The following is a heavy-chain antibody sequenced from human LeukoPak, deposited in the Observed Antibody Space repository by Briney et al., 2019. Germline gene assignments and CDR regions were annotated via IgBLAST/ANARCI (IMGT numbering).Heavy chain of an antibody. CDR2: ISYDGSNK. V-gene: IGHV3-30-3*01. J-gene: IGHJ6*02. CDR1: GFTFSSYA. D-gene: IGHD3-10*01. Sequence: PGGSLRLSRAASGFTFSSYAMHWVRQAPGKGQEWVAVISYDGSNKYYADSVKGRFTISRDNSKNTLYLQMNSLRAEDTAVYYCARGDYYGSGSHTYFYYYYYGMDVWGQGTTVTVSS. CDR3: ARGDYYGSGSHTYFYYYYYGMDV.